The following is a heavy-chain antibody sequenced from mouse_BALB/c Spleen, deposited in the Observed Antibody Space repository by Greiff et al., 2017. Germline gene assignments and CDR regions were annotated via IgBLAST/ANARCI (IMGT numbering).Heavy chain of an antibody. CDR3: TREDGNYDYAMDY. CDR2: IYPGNSDT. V-gene: IGHV1-5*01. Sequence: VQLQQSGTVLARPGASVTMSCKASGYSFTSYWMHWVKQRPGQGLEWIGAIYPGNSDTSYNQKFKGKAKLTAVTSASTAYMELSSLTNEDSAVYYCTREDGNYDYAMDYWGQGTSVTVSS. J-gene: IGHJ4*01. D-gene: IGHD2-1*01. CDR1: GYSFTSYW.